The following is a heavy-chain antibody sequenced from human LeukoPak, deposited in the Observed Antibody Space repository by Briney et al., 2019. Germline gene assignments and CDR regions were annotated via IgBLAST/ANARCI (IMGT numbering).Heavy chain of an antibody. D-gene: IGHD4-23*01. Sequence: ASVKVSCNASGYTFTGYYMNWVRQAPGQGLEWMGWINPNSGGTNYAQKFQGRVTMTRDTSITTAYMELSRLSSDDTAVYYCARHPGKVTNDWYFDIWGRGTLVTVSS. CDR3: ARHPGKVTNDWYFDI. CDR2: INPNSGGT. V-gene: IGHV1-2*02. CDR1: GYTFTGYY. J-gene: IGHJ2*01.